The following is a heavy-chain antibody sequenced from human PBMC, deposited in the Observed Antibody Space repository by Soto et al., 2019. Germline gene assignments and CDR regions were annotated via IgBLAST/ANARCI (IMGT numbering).Heavy chain of an antibody. J-gene: IGHJ1*01. Sequence: QVQLQESGPGLVKPSQTLSLTCTVSGGSISSGGYYWSWIRQHPGKGLEWIGYIYYSGSTYYNPSLTSRVTISVDTSKNQFALKLSSVTAADPAVYYCARASRLLHQFQHWGQGTLVTVSS. CDR2: IYYSGST. D-gene: IGHD2-15*01. CDR1: GGSISSGGYY. CDR3: ARASRLLHQFQH. V-gene: IGHV4-31*03.